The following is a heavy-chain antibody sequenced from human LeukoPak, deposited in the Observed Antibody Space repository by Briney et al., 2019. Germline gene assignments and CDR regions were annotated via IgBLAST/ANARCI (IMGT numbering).Heavy chain of an antibody. CDR1: GFTFSSYA. D-gene: IGHD3-3*01. J-gene: IGHJ3*02. CDR2: ISGSGGVT. CDR3: ARDRAKDYDFLAPDAFDI. V-gene: IGHV3-23*01. Sequence: GGSLRLSCAASGFTFSSYAMSWVRQAPGKGLEWVSDISGSGGVTYYADSVKGRFTISRDNAKNSLYLQMNSLRAEDTAVYYCARDRAKDYDFLAPDAFDIWGQGTMVTVSS.